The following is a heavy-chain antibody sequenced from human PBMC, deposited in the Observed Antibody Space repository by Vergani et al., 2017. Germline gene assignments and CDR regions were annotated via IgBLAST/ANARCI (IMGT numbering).Heavy chain of an antibody. CDR2: IIPILGIA. V-gene: IGHV1-69*04. CDR3: ARQDYYYYYMDV. Sequence: QVQLVQSGAEVKKPGASVKVSCKASGGTFSSYAISWVRQAPGQGLEWMGRIIPILGIANYAQKFQGRVTITADKSTSTAYMELSSLRSEDTAVYYCARQDYYYYYMDVWGKGTTVTVSS. J-gene: IGHJ6*03. CDR1: GGTFSSYA.